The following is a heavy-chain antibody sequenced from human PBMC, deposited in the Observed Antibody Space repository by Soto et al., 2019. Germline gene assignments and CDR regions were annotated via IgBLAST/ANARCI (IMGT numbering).Heavy chain of an antibody. CDR3: ARGGSYDVSRNFDY. J-gene: IGHJ4*02. CDR1: GDSVSSNSAT. Sequence: PSQTLSLTCAISGDSVSSNSATWNWIRQSPSRGLEWLGRTYYRSKWYNDYAVSVKSRVTINPDTSKNQFSLQLNSVTPEDTAVYYCARGGSYDVSRNFDYWGKGTLVTVSS. V-gene: IGHV6-1*01. D-gene: IGHD5-12*01. CDR2: TYYRSKWYN.